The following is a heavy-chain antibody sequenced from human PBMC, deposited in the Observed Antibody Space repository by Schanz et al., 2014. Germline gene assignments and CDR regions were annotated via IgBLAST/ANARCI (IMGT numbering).Heavy chain of an antibody. CDR2: INQAASVQ. Sequence: EVQLLESGGGFVQPGGSLRLSCAASGFTFGIYGMSWVRQAPGKGLEWVAAINQAASVQYYVDSVKGRFTISRDDAKNSHYLQMNSLRVEDTAVFYCVKIGYTHWSLDDWGQGILVTVSS. V-gene: IGHV3-7*01. CDR3: VKIGYTHWSLDD. D-gene: IGHD6-13*01. J-gene: IGHJ4*02. CDR1: GFTFGIYG.